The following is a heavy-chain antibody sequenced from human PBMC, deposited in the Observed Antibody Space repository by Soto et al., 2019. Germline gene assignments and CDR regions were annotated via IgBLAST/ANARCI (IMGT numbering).Heavy chain of an antibody. J-gene: IGHJ4*02. CDR3: ARGIVVVPAASIPRQYCYEY. D-gene: IGHD2-2*01. CDR1: GGSISSGGYY. Sequence: SETLSLTCTVSGGSISSGGYYWSWIRQHPGKGLEWIGYIYYSGSTYYNPSLKSRVTISVDTSKNQSSLKLSSVTAADTAVYYCARGIVVVPAASIPRQYCYEYWGQGTLVTVSS. V-gene: IGHV4-31*03. CDR2: IYYSGST.